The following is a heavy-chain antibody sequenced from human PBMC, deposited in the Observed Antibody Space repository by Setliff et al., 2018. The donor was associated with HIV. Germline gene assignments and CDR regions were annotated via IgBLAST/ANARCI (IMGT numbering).Heavy chain of an antibody. CDR3: AIGYGYGQGCFDH. D-gene: IGHD2-2*03. Sequence: SETLPSPALFLVTPSVVVTTGAGSGRPPGRGWSGLEVCIIVRAPTIPSLKSRVTISVDTSKNQFSLKLTSMTAADTAVYYCAIGYGYGQGCFDHWGQGIRVTVSS. CDR2: CIIVRAP. CDR1: VTPSVVVTT. V-gene: IGHV4-38-2*01. J-gene: IGHJ4*02.